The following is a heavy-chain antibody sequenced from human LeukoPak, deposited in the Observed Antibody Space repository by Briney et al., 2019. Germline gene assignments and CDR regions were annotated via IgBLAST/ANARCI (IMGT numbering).Heavy chain of an antibody. CDR1: GFTFSSCA. J-gene: IGHJ5*02. CDR2: ISGSCGST. D-gene: IGHD3-22*01. CDR3: AKLARITMIVVVQNWFDP. Sequence: GGSLRLSCTASGFTFSSCAMSWVRNAPGKGLEWVSAISGSCGSTYYADSVKGRFTISRDNSKNTLYLEMNSLRAEDTAVYYCAKLARITMIVVVQNWFDPWGQGTLVTVSS. V-gene: IGHV3-23*01.